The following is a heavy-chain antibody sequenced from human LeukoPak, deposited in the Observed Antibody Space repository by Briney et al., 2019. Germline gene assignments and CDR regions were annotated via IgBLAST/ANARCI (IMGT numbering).Heavy chain of an antibody. CDR2: ISAYNGNT. CDR3: ARDYYDSSGYYGIDY. V-gene: IGHV1-18*01. CDR1: GYTFTSYG. D-gene: IGHD3-22*01. J-gene: IGHJ4*02. Sequence: APVKVSCKASGYTFTSYGISWVRQAPGQGLEWMGWISAYNGNTNYAQKLQGRVTMTTDTSTSTAYMELRSLRSDDTAVYYCARDYYDSSGYYGIDYWGQGTLVTVSS.